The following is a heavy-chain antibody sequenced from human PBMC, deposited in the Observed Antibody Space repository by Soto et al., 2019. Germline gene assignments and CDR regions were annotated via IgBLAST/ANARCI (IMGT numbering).Heavy chain of an antibody. CDR1: GFTFSSYG. CDR2: ISYDGSNK. J-gene: IGHJ4*02. Sequence: QVQLVESGGGVVQPGRSLRLSCAASGFTFSSYGMHWVRQAPGKGLEWVAVISYDGSNKYYADSVKGRFTISRDNSKNTLYLQMNSLRAEDTAVYYCAKSQRTGYSYGLDYFDYWGQGTLVTVSS. CDR3: AKSQRTGYSYGLDYFDY. D-gene: IGHD5-18*01. V-gene: IGHV3-30*18.